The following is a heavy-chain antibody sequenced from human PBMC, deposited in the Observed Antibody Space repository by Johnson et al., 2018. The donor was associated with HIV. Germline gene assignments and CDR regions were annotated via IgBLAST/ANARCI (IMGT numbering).Heavy chain of an antibody. J-gene: IGHJ3*02. D-gene: IGHD4-11*01. Sequence: VQLVESGGGLVQPGGSLRLSCAPSGFSVSSHDMHWVRQVRGKGLEWVAGIGSAGETYYPGSVKGRFTISRENAYNSLYRQMNSLRGEDTAVYDCVREDDRDYSDAIEIWGQGTMVTVSS. V-gene: IGHV3-13*01. CDR2: IGSAGET. CDR1: GFSVSSHD. CDR3: VREDDRDYSDAIEI.